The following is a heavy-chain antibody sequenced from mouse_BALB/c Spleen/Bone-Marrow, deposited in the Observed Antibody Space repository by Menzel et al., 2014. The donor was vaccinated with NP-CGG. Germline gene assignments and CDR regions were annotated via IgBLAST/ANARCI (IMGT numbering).Heavy chain of an antibody. J-gene: IGHJ4*01. Sequence: EVKLVESGGGLVKPGGSLKLSCAASGFTFSDFYMYWVRPTPEKRLEWVATISYGGSYIYYPDSVKGRFTISRDDAKNNLYLQMSSLKSEDTAMYYCARDRGVQGYAMDYWGQGTSVTVSS. CDR2: ISYGGSYI. D-gene: IGHD2-14*01. CDR3: ARDRGVQGYAMDY. V-gene: IGHV5-4*02. CDR1: GFTFSDFY.